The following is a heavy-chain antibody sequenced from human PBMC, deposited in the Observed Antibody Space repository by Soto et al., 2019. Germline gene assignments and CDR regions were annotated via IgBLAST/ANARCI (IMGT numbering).Heavy chain of an antibody. Sequence: LRLSCAASGFTFSSYGMHWVRQAPGKGLEWVAVIWYDGSNKYYADSVKGRFTISRDNSKNTLYLQMNSLRAEDTAVYYCAREGKNAYGEYVGGGMDVWGQGTTVTVSS. CDR2: IWYDGSNK. CDR3: AREGKNAYGEYVGGGMDV. CDR1: GFTFSSYG. D-gene: IGHD4-17*01. V-gene: IGHV3-33*01. J-gene: IGHJ6*02.